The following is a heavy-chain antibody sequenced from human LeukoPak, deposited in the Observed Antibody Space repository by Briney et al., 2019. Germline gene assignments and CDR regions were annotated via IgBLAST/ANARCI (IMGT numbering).Heavy chain of an antibody. CDR2: ISYDGSNK. J-gene: IGHJ4*02. CDR1: GFTFSSYA. CDR3: AKDLPMIVVVRFRY. V-gene: IGHV3-30-3*01. Sequence: GGSLRLSCAASGFTFSSYAMHWVRQAPGKGLEWVAVISYDGSNKYYADSVKGRFTISRDNSKNTLYLQMNSLRAEDTAVYYCAKDLPMIVVVRFRYWGQGTLVTVSS. D-gene: IGHD3-22*01.